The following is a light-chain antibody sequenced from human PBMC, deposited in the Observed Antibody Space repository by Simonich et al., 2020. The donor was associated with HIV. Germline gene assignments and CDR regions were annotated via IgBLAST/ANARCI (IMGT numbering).Light chain of an antibody. Sequence: QSALTQPASVSGSPGQSITISCTGTSTHVGSYNYVSWYQHHPGKAPKLMIYAVSHRPSGVSNRFSGSKSGNTASLTISGLQPEDEADYYCSSYTSSSTVVFGGGTKLTVL. CDR3: SSYTSSSTVV. J-gene: IGLJ2*01. V-gene: IGLV2-14*03. CDR2: AVS. CDR1: STHVGSYNY.